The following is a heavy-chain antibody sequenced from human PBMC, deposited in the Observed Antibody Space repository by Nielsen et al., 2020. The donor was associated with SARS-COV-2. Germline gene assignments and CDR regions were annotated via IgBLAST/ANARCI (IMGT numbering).Heavy chain of an antibody. J-gene: IGHJ6*02. D-gene: IGHD6-6*01. V-gene: IGHV1-3*01. Sequence: ASVKVSCKASGYTFISYSMHWVRQAPGQRLEWMGWINAGNANTKYSQKFQGRVTITRDTSASTAYMELRSLRSDDTAVYYCARDEYSTKYYYYGMDVWGQGTTVTVSS. CDR2: INAGNANT. CDR1: GYTFISYS. CDR3: ARDEYSTKYYYYGMDV.